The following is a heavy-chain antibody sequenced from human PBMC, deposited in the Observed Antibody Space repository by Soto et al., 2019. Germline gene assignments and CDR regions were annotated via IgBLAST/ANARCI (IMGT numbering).Heavy chain of an antibody. CDR2: ITPIFGTA. CDR3: ARDPYYYGSGNYWGGYGIDV. Sequence: QVQLVQSGAEVKKPGSSVKVSCKASGGTFSSYAISWVRQAPGQGLEWMGGITPIFGTANYAQKFQGRVTITADEFTSTAYMELSSLRAEDTAVYYCARDPYYYGSGNYWGGYGIDVGVQGTTVTVSS. D-gene: IGHD3-10*01. V-gene: IGHV1-69*01. J-gene: IGHJ6*02. CDR1: GGTFSSYA.